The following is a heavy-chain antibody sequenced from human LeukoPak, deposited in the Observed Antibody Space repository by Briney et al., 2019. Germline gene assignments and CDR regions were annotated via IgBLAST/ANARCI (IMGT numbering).Heavy chain of an antibody. V-gene: IGHV3-21*01. CDR2: ISSSSSCI. CDR3: SRALFGLWFGELKGLDYYYGMDV. J-gene: IGHJ6*02. CDR1: GFTFSSYS. D-gene: IGHD3-10*01. Sequence: GGSLRLSCAASGFTFSSYSMNWVRQAPGKGLEWVSSISSSSSCIYYADSVKGRFTISRDNAKNYLYLQMNSLIAEDMAVYYLSRALFGLWFGELKGLDYYYGMDVWGQGTTVTVSS.